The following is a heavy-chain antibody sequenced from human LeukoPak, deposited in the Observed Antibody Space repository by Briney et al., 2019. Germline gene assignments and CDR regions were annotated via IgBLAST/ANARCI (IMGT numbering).Heavy chain of an antibody. CDR3: ARAGSGHSFDY. D-gene: IGHD3-10*01. CDR2: LYYSGST. V-gene: IGHV4-59*08. CDR1: GTSISTYY. Sequence: PSETLSLTCTVSGTSISTYYWSWIRQPPGKGLEWVGYLYYSGSTRYNPSLKSRVTISVDTSKNQFSLRLSSVTAADTAVYYCARAGSGHSFDYWGQGTLVTLSS. J-gene: IGHJ4*02.